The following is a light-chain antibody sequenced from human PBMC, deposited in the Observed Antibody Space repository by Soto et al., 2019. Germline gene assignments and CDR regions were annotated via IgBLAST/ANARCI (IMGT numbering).Light chain of an antibody. V-gene: IGLV1-40*01. CDR2: GNS. Sequence: QSVLTQPPSVSGAPGQRVTISCTGSSSNIGAGYDVHWYQQLPGTAPKLLIYGNSNRPSGVPDRFSGSKSGTSASLAITGLQAEDEADYYCQSYDSSLSVVFGGGQAHRP. CDR3: QSYDSSLSVV. J-gene: IGLJ2*01. CDR1: SSNIGAGYD.